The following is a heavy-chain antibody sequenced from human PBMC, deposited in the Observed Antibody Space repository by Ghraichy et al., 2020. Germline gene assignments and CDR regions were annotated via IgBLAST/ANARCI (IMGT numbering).Heavy chain of an antibody. J-gene: IGHJ6*03. Sequence: ESLNISCAVYGGSFSGYYWSWIRQPPGKGLEWIGEINHSGSTNYNPSLKSRVTISVDTSKNQFSLKLSSVTAADTAVYYCARVATVNNYYYYYYMDVWGKGTTVTVSS. CDR2: INHSGST. CDR1: GGSFSGYY. CDR3: ARVATVNNYYYYYYMDV. D-gene: IGHD1-14*01. V-gene: IGHV4-34*01.